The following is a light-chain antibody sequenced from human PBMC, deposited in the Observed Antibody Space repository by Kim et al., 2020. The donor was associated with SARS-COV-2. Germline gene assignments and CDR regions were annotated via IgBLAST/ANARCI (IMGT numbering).Light chain of an antibody. J-gene: IGKJ4*01. CDR1: QSISSW. CDR3: QPYNSYSLT. Sequence: DIQMTQSPSTLSASVGDRVIITCRASQSISSWLAWYQQKPGKAPKLLIYKASTLESGVPPRFSGSGSGTEFTLTISSLQPDDSATYYCQPYNSYSLTFGVGTKVDIK. V-gene: IGKV1-5*03. CDR2: KAS.